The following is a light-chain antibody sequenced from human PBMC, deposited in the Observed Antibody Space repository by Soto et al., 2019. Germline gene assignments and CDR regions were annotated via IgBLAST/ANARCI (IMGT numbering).Light chain of an antibody. CDR1: ISNIGVNC. Sequence: QPVLTQPPSASGTPGQRVTISCSGSISNIGVNCVYLYQQLPGTAPKLLIYTNNERPSGVPDRFSGTKSGTSASRAISGLRYDHDADDHCSTWDDSMSGVVFGGGTQVTV. J-gene: IGLJ2*01. CDR3: STWDDSMSGVV. V-gene: IGLV1-47*01. CDR2: TNN.